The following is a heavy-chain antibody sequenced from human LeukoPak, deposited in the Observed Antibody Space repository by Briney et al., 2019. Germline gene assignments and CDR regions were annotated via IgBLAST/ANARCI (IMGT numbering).Heavy chain of an antibody. V-gene: IGHV1-18*01. D-gene: IGHD3-22*01. CDR3: ARDLPYYDSSGQDFNDY. CDR1: GYTFTSYG. J-gene: IGHJ4*02. CDR2: ISAYNGNT. Sequence: GASVKLSCKASGYTFTSYGISWVRQAPGRGLEWMGWISAYNGNTNYAQTLQGRVTMTTDTSTSPAYMELRSLRSDDTAVYYCARDLPYYDSSGQDFNDYWGQGTLVTVSS.